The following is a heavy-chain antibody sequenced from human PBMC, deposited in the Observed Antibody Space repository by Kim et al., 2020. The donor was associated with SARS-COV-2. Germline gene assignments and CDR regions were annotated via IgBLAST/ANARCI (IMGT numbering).Heavy chain of an antibody. Sequence: YADSVKGSFTITRDDSTNTLYLQMSSLRVEDTAVYYCAKVIWGATAGANYWGQGILVTVSS. D-gene: IGHD6-13*01. V-gene: IGHV3-23*01. CDR3: AKVIWGATAGANY. J-gene: IGHJ4*02.